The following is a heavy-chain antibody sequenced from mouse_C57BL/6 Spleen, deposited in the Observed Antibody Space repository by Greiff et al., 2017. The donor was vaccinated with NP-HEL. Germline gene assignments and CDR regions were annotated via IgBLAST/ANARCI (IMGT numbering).Heavy chain of an antibody. CDR3: ARGWGTTVVNWYFDV. D-gene: IGHD1-1*01. CDR2: INPSNGGT. Sequence: QVQLQQSGTELVKPGASVKLSCKAFGYTFTRYWMHWVKQRPGQGLEWIGNINPSNGGTNYNEKFKSKATLTVDKSSSTAYMQLSSLTSEDSAVYYCARGWGTTVVNWYFDVWGTGTTVTVSS. CDR1: GYTFTRYW. J-gene: IGHJ1*03. V-gene: IGHV1-53*01.